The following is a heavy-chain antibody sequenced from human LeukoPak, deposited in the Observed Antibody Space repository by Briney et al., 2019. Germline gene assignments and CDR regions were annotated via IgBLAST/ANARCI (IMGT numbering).Heavy chain of an antibody. Sequence: GGSLRLSCAASGLTFSSYEMNWVRQAPGKGLEWVSYISSSGSTIYYADSVKGRFTISRDNAKNSLYLQMNSLRAEDTAVYYCARGIAVAGTAYYYYGMDVWGQGTTGTVSS. J-gene: IGHJ6*02. V-gene: IGHV3-48*03. CDR2: ISSSGSTI. D-gene: IGHD6-19*01. CDR1: GLTFSSYE. CDR3: ARGIAVAGTAYYYYGMDV.